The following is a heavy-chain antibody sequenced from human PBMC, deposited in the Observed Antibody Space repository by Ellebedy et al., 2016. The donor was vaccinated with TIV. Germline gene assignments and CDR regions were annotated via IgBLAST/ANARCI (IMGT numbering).Heavy chain of an antibody. J-gene: IGHJ4*02. CDR3: AGGRADVWELLAY. V-gene: IGHV4-34*01. D-gene: IGHD1-26*01. CDR2: TNHSGST. CDR1: GASFSNYP. Sequence: SETLSLXXTIYGASFSNYPWSWIRQPPGKGLEWIGDTNHSGSTNYSPSLRSRVTISVDTSKNQFSLKLTSVTAADTAVYYCAGGRADVWELLAYWGQGTLATVS.